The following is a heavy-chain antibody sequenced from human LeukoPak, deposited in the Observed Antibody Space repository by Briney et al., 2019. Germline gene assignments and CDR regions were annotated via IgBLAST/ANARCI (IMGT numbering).Heavy chain of an antibody. CDR1: GFTFDDYG. D-gene: IGHD3-9*01. V-gene: IGHV3-20*04. CDR3: ARFLYDTSFVDV. Sequence: PGGSLRLSCAASGFTFDDYGMTWVRQAPGKGLEWVSGINWNGGSTGYADSVKGRFTISRDNAKNSLYLQMNSLRAEDTAVYYCARFLYDTSFVDVWGKGTTVTVSS. CDR2: INWNGGST. J-gene: IGHJ6*04.